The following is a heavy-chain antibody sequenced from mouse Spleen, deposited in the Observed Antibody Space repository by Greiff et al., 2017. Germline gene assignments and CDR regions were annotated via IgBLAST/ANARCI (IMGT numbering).Heavy chain of an antibody. CDR1: GYTFTSYW. CDR2: IDPSDSYT. V-gene: IGHV1-69*01. Sequence: QVQLKESGAELVMPGASVKLSCKASGYTFTSYWMHWVKQRPGQGLEWIGEIDPSDSYTNYNQKFKGKATLTVDKSSSTAYMQLSSLTSEDSAVYYCAREADFDYWGQGTTLTVSS. CDR3: AREADFDY. J-gene: IGHJ2*01.